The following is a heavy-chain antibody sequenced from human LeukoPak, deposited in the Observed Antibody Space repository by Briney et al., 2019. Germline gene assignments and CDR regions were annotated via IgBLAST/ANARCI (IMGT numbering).Heavy chain of an antibody. CDR3: ARVATDARPPYNWFDP. CDR2: INSDGSST. CDR1: GFTFSSYW. Sequence: GGSLRLSCAASGFTFSSYWMHWVRQAPGKGLVWVSRINSDGSSTSHADSVKGRFTISRDNAKNTLYLQMNSLRAEDTAVYYCARVATDARPPYNWFDPWGQETLVTVSS. D-gene: IGHD5-12*01. V-gene: IGHV3-74*01. J-gene: IGHJ5*02.